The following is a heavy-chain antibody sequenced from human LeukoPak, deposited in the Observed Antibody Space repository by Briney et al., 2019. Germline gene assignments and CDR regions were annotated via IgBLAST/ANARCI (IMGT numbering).Heavy chain of an antibody. CDR3: AREGSVVIRGAIQYYFDY. CDR1: GFTFSSYW. V-gene: IGHV3-7*01. CDR2: IKQDGSEK. D-gene: IGHD3-22*01. Sequence: PGGSLRLSCAASGFTFSSYWMSWVRQAPGKGLEWVANIKQDGSEKYYVDSVKGRFTISRDNAKNSLYLQMNSLRAEDTAVYYCAREGSVVIRGAIQYYFDYWGQGTLVTVSS. J-gene: IGHJ4*02.